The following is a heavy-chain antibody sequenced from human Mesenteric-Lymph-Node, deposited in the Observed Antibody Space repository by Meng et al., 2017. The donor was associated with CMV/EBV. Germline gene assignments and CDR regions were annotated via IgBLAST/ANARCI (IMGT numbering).Heavy chain of an antibody. CDR2: INPIFGTA. Sequence: SVKVSCKASGCTFISYAISWVRQAPGQGLEWMGGINPIFGTANYAQKFQGRVTITRDESTSTAYMELSSLRSEDTAVYYCARDPSPYSGSYYYYYGMDVWGQGTTVTVSS. CDR1: GCTFISYA. CDR3: ARDPSPYSGSYYYYYGMDV. J-gene: IGHJ6*02. D-gene: IGHD1-26*01. V-gene: IGHV1-69*05.